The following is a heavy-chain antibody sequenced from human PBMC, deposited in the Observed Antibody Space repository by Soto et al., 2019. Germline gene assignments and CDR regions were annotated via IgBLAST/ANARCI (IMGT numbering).Heavy chain of an antibody. CDR2: INHSGST. V-gene: IGHV4-34*01. Sequence: SETLSLTCAVYGGSFSGYYWSWIRQPPGKGLEWIGEINHSGSTNYNPSLKSRVTISVDTSKNQFSLKLSSVTAADTAVYYCARASRGYYYYYYGMDVWGQGTMVTVSS. J-gene: IGHJ6*02. D-gene: IGHD3-22*01. CDR1: GGSFSGYY. CDR3: ARASRGYYYYYYGMDV.